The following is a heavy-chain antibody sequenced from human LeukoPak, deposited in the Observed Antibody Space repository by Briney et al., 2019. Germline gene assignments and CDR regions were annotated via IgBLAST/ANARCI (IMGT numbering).Heavy chain of an antibody. J-gene: IGHJ4*02. V-gene: IGHV4-61*02. D-gene: IGHD5-24*01. CDR2: IYTSGST. CDR3: ARARVATFDY. Sequence: SETLSLTCTVSGGSISSGSYYWSWLRQPAGKGLEWIGRIYTSGSTNYNPSLKSRVTISVDTSKNQFSLKLSSVTAADTAVYYCARARVATFDYWGQGTLVTVSS. CDR1: GGSISSGSYY.